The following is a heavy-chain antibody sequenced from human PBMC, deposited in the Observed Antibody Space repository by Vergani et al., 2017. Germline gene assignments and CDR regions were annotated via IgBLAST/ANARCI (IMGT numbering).Heavy chain of an antibody. J-gene: IGHJ4*02. V-gene: IGHV3-48*01. Sequence: VQLVESGGGVVQPGRSLRLSCAASGFTFSSYSMNWVRQAPGKGLEWVSYISSSSSTIYYADSVKGRFTISRDNAKNSLYLQMNSLRAEDTAVYYCARDGGPYYDFWSGYPIDYWGQGTLVTVSS. CDR2: ISSSSSTI. CDR3: ARDGGPYYDFWSGYPIDY. CDR1: GFTFSSYS. D-gene: IGHD3-3*01.